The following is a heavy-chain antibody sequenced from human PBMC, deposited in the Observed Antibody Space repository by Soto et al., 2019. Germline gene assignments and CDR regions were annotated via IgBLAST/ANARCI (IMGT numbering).Heavy chain of an antibody. CDR1: GYTFTSYG. CDR2: INPGNGNT. Sequence: GASVKVSCKASGYTFTSYGINWVRQAPGRGLEWMGWINPGNGNTKYSQQFQGRVIIDRDTSASTAYMELSSLRPEDTAIYYCARGVRGVLDYWGQGTLVTVSS. CDR3: ARGVRGVLDY. D-gene: IGHD5-12*01. V-gene: IGHV1-3*01. J-gene: IGHJ4*02.